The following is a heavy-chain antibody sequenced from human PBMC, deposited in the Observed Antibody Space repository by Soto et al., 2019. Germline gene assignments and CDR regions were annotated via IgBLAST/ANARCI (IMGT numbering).Heavy chain of an antibody. CDR3: ARGGRITMIVATPGAFDI. V-gene: IGHV4-34*01. CDR1: GGSFSGYY. CDR2: INHSGST. D-gene: IGHD3-22*01. Sequence: PSETLSLTCAVYGGSFSGYYWTWIRQPPGKGLEWIGEINHSGSTNQNPSLKSRVSISVDTSKNQFSLKMRSVTAADTAVYYCARGGRITMIVATPGAFDIWGQGTLVTVSS. J-gene: IGHJ3*02.